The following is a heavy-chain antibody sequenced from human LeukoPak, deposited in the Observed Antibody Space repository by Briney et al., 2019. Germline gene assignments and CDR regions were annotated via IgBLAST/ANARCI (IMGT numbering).Heavy chain of an antibody. CDR1: GGSFSGYY. Sequence: SETLSLTCAVYGGSFSGYYWSLIRQPPGKGLEWIGEINHSGSTNYNPSLKSRVTISVDTSKNQFSLKLSSVTAADTAVYYCARGDRYNWFDPWGQGTLVTVSS. J-gene: IGHJ5*02. D-gene: IGHD1-14*01. CDR3: ARGDRYNWFDP. CDR2: INHSGST. V-gene: IGHV4-34*01.